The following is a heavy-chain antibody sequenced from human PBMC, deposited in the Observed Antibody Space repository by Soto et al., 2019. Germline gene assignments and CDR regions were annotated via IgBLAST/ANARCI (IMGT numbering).Heavy chain of an antibody. V-gene: IGHV4-4*02. Sequence: QVQLQESGPGLVKPSGTLSLTCAVSGGSISSSNLWSWVRQPPGKGLEWIGEIYHSGSTTYNPSLKMRVTISVVKSKIQVSLKLSSVTAADTAVYYCARGVGFGESDLRGWFDPWGQGTLVTVSS. CDR2: IYHSGST. D-gene: IGHD3-10*01. CDR3: ARGVGFGESDLRGWFDP. J-gene: IGHJ5*02. CDR1: GGSISSSNL.